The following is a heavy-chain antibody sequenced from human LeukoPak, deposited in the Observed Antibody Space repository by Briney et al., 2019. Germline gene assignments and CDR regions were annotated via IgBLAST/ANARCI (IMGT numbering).Heavy chain of an antibody. CDR3: AKDDAVGKGWDAFDI. J-gene: IGHJ3*02. V-gene: IGHV3-7*01. CDR1: GFSFSNYW. CDR2: INQDGSRK. Sequence: GGSPRLSCAASGFSFSNYWINWVRQAPGKGLEWVANINQDGSRKQYVDSVKGRFTISRDNAKNSLYLQLNSLRVDDTAVYYCAKDDAVGKGWDAFDIWGQGTTVTVSS. D-gene: IGHD4-23*01.